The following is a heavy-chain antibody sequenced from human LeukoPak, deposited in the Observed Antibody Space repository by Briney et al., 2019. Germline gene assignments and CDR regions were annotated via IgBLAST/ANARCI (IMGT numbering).Heavy chain of an antibody. D-gene: IGHD3-10*01. CDR3: ARDDTYDYGSGTVDY. Sequence: GASVKVSCKASGYTFTGYYMHWVRQAPGQGLEWVGWINPNSGGANYAQKFQGRVTMTRDTSISTAYMELSRLRFDDTAVYYCARDDTYDYGSGTVDYWGQGTLVTVSS. CDR1: GYTFTGYY. J-gene: IGHJ4*02. V-gene: IGHV1-2*02. CDR2: INPNSGGA.